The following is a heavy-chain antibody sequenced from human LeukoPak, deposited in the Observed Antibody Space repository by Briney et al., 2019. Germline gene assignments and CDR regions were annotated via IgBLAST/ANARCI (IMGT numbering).Heavy chain of an antibody. CDR3: ARGQGSSWFDY. V-gene: IGHV1-2*02. J-gene: IGHJ4*02. D-gene: IGHD6-13*01. CDR1: GYTFTGYY. Sequence: ASGKLSCTASGYTFTGYYFDWVRQPPAQGLGWMGWIDPNDGVTYCAQKFQGRVTMARDTSISTAYLELSTVTSDDTAIYYCARGQGSSWFDYWGQGTLVTVSS. CDR2: IDPNDGVT.